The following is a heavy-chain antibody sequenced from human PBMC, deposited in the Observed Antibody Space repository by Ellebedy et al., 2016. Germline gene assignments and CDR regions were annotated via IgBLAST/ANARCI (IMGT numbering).Heavy chain of an antibody. Sequence: SGPTLVKPTQTLTLTCTFSGFSLSTSGVGVGWIRQPPGKALEWLALLYLDDEKRYSPSLKSRLTITRDTSKNEVVLTMTNMDPVDTATYYCAHRWLDYGDYEMFDPWGQGTLVTVSS. J-gene: IGHJ5*02. D-gene: IGHD4-17*01. CDR2: LYLDDEK. CDR3: AHRWLDYGDYEMFDP. CDR1: GFSLSTSGVG. V-gene: IGHV2-5*02.